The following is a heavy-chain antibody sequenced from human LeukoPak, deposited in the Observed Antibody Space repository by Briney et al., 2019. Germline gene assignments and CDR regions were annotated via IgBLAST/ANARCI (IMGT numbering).Heavy chain of an antibody. CDR1: RFTFSTYA. D-gene: IGHD1-26*01. J-gene: IGHJ6*02. CDR3: ATWAFYHGLDV. Sequence: PGGSLRLSCAASRFTFSTYAMSWVRQAPGKGLEWVAVISADGTTDHADSVKGRFTVSRDNSKESLFLQMSSLRDEDTALYYCATWAFYHGLDVWGQGTTVTVSS. V-gene: IGHV3-43*02. CDR2: ISADGTT.